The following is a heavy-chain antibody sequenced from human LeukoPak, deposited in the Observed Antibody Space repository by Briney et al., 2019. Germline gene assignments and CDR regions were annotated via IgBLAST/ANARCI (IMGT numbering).Heavy chain of an antibody. CDR2: FDPEDGET. J-gene: IGHJ4*02. CDR3: AIRFMVRGVYHFDY. D-gene: IGHD3-10*01. V-gene: IGHV1-24*01. CDR1: GYTLTELS. Sequence: ASVKVSCKVSGYTLTELSMHWVRQAPGKGLEWMGGFDPEDGETIYARKFQGRVTMTEDTSTDTAYMELNSLRSEDTAVYYCAIRFMVRGVYHFDYWGQGTLVTVSS.